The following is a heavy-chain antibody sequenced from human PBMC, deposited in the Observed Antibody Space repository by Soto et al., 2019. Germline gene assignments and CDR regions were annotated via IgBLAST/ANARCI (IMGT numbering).Heavy chain of an antibody. V-gene: IGHV1-2*02. D-gene: IGHD1-26*01. CDR2: INPNSGGT. CDR1: GYTFTGYY. CDR3: ARRAHGGRLAKGRDPEYYYYGMDV. Sequence: QVQLVQSGAEVKKPGASVKVSCKASGYTFTGYYMNWVRQAPGQGLEWMGWINPNSGGTNYAQKFQGRVTMTRDTTISIAYMELSRLRSDDTAVYYCARRAHGGRLAKGRDPEYYYYGMDVCGQGTTVTVSS. J-gene: IGHJ6*02.